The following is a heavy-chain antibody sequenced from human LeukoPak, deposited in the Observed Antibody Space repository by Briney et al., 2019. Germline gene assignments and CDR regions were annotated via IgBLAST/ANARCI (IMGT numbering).Heavy chain of an antibody. J-gene: IGHJ4*02. CDR3: ARRGVRTSWGY. Sequence: PSETLSLTCAVYGGSFSGYYWSWIRQPPGKGLEWIGEINHSGSTNYNPSLKSRVTISVDTSKNQFSLKLSSETAADTAVYYCARRGVRTSWGYWGQGTLVTVSS. D-gene: IGHD3-16*01. CDR1: GGSFSGYY. V-gene: IGHV4-34*01. CDR2: INHSGST.